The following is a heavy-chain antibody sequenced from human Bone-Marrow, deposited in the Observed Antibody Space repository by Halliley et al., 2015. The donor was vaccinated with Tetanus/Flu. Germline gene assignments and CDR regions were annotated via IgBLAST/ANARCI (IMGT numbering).Heavy chain of an antibody. CDR2: ISSSTSYI. CDR3: ARPTCTPSGSSCQYDY. Sequence: SSISSSTSYIYYADSVKGRFTISRDNAKNSLYLQMNSLRAEDTAVYYCARPTCTPSGSSCQYDYWGQGTLVTVSS. J-gene: IGHJ4*02. D-gene: IGHD1-26*01. V-gene: IGHV3-21*01.